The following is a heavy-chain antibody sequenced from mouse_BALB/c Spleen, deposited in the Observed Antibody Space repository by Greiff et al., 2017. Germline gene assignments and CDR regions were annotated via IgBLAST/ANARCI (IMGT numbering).Heavy chain of an antibody. CDR2: ISTYYGDA. V-gene: IGHV1S137*01. CDR1: GYTFTDYA. Sequence: QVQLQQSGAELVRPGVSVKISCKGSGYTFTDYAMHWVKQSHAKSLEWIGVISTYYGDASYNQKFKGKATMTVDKSSSTAYMELARLTSEDSAIYYCARRGNYPSFAYWGQGTLVTVSA. CDR3: ARRGNYPSFAY. D-gene: IGHD2-1*01. J-gene: IGHJ3*01.